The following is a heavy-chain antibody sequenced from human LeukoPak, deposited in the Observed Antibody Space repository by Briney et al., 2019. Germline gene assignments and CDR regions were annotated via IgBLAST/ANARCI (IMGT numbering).Heavy chain of an antibody. J-gene: IGHJ4*02. D-gene: IGHD3-16*01. V-gene: IGHV3-48*03. CDR1: GFTFSSYA. CDR2: ITSSGSSM. CDR3: AREGARPFDY. Sequence: GGSLRLSCAASGFTFSSYAMNWVRQAPGKGLEWVSYITSSGSSMYYADSVKGRFTISRDNAKNSLYLQMNSPRAEDTAVYYCAREGARPFDYWGQGTLVTVSS.